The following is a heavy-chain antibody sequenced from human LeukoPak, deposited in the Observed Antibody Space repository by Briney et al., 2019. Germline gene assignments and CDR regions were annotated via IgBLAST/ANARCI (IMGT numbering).Heavy chain of an antibody. J-gene: IGHJ4*02. Sequence: SETLSLTCAVSGGSISSYYWSWIRQPPGKGLEWIGYIYYSGSTNYNPSLKSRVTISVDTSKNQFSLKLSSVTAADTAVYYCARRPKGDYGPFDYWGQGTLVTVSS. V-gene: IGHV4-59*08. D-gene: IGHD4-17*01. CDR1: GGSISSYY. CDR3: ARRPKGDYGPFDY. CDR2: IYYSGST.